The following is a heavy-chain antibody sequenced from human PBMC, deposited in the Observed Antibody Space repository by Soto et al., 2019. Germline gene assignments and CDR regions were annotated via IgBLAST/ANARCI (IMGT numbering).Heavy chain of an antibody. CDR1: GGPFSSYH. J-gene: IGHJ5*02. Sequence: QVQLVQSGAEVKKPGSSVKLSCKASGGPFSSYHISWVRQAPGQGLEWVGRIIPILGRAYNAQHFQGRVTSTADTSTNTAYMELSSLTSEDTAVYYCAKVGGTTSSSWFDPWGHGTLVTVSS. CDR3: AKVGGTTSSSWFDP. CDR2: IIPILGRA. D-gene: IGHD2-2*01. V-gene: IGHV1-69*08.